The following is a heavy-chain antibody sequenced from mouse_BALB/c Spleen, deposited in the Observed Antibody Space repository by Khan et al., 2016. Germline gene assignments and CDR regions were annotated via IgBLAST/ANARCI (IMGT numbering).Heavy chain of an antibody. J-gene: IGHJ4*01. V-gene: IGHV4-2*02. CDR3: ARSSHYAMDY. CDR1: GFDFSRYW. CDR2: INPGSSTI. D-gene: IGHD1-1*01. Sequence: EVKLLESGGGLVQPGGSLNLSCAASGFDFSRYWMSWARQAPGKGQEWIGEINPGSSTINYTPSLKDKFIISRDNAKNTLYLQMSKVRYEDTALYYCARSSHYAMDYWGQGTSVTVSS.